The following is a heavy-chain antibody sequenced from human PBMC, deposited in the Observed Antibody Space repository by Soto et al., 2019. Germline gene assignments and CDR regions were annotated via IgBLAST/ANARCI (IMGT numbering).Heavy chain of an antibody. V-gene: IGHV4-59*08. CDR2: IYYSGST. D-gene: IGHD2-15*01. Sequence: QVQLQESGPGLVKPSETLSLTCTVSGGSISSYYWSWIRQPPGKGLEWIGYIYYSGSTNYNPSLKSRVTISVDTSKNQFSLKLSSVPAADTAVYYCARRRTSDIVVVVADDAFDIWGQGTMVTVSS. J-gene: IGHJ3*02. CDR3: ARRRTSDIVVVVADDAFDI. CDR1: GGSISSYY.